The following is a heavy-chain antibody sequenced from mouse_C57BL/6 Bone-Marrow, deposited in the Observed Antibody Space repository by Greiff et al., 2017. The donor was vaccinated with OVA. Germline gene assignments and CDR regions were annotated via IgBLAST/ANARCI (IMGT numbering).Heavy chain of an antibody. CDR3: ARERAYYSFPGAY. CDR2: INPNNGGT. J-gene: IGHJ3*01. D-gene: IGHD2-12*01. Sequence: VHVKQSGPELVKPGASVKISCKASGYTFTDYYMNWVKQSHGKSLEWIGDINPNNGGTSYNQKFKGKATLTVDKSSSTAYMELRSLTSEDSAVYDGARERAYYSFPGAYWGQGTLVTVSA. V-gene: IGHV1-26*01. CDR1: GYTFTDYY.